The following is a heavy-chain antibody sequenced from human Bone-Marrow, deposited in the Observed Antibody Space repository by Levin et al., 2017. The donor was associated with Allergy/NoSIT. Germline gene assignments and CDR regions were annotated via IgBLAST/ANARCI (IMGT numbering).Heavy chain of an antibody. CDR1: GFDLTDYY. CDR3: ARDGDCASGSCYGY. D-gene: IGHD2-2*01. Sequence: GGSLRLSCEASGFDLTDYYMSWIRQTPGKGLEWIAYISTRSSYINYADSVKGRFTISRDNDRNLLFLPMNSLRAEDTAVYYCARDGDCASGSCYGYWGQGTLVNVSS. V-gene: IGHV3-11*05. J-gene: IGHJ4*02. CDR2: ISTRSSYI.